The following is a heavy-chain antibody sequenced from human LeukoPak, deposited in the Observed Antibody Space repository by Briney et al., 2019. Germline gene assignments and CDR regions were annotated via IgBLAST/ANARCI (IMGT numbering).Heavy chain of an antibody. V-gene: IGHV3-7*03. CDR3: ARERGGYYYYYYMDV. CDR1: GFTFSYYW. CDR2: IKEDGSEK. J-gene: IGHJ6*03. Sequence: PGGSLRLSCAASGFTFSYYWMNWVRQAPGKGLEWVANIKEDGSEKYYVDSVKGRFTISRDNAKNSLYLQMNSLRAEDTALYHCARERGGYYYYYYMDVWGKGTTVTVSS. D-gene: IGHD3-10*01.